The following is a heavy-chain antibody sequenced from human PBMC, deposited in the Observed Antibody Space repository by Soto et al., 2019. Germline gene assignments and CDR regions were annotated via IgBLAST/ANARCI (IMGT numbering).Heavy chain of an antibody. CDR1: GFSFSTHY. J-gene: IGHJ4*02. D-gene: IGHD3-22*01. V-gene: IGHV3-23*01. Sequence: GGSLRLSCAASGFSFSTHYMNWVRQTPGKGLEWVSSISGSGGSTYYADSVKGRFTISRDNSKNTLYLQMNSLRAEDTAVYYCAKDKQLRYYYDSSGSYGPLNYFDYWGQGTLVTVSS. CDR2: ISGSGGST. CDR3: AKDKQLRYYYDSSGSYGPLNYFDY.